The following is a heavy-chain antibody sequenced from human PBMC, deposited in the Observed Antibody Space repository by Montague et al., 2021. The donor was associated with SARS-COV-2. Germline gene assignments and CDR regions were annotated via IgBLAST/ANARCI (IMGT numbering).Heavy chain of an antibody. J-gene: IGHJ5*01. CDR3: ARQDAWAYCGDECYRGWSDS. CDR1: FGSISTYY. D-gene: IGHD2-21*01. Sequence: SETLSLTCTVSFGSISTYYWSWIRQPPGKGLEWIGFIFYNGSTKYNPSLKRRVSISLDTSKNQSSLKLSSVTAADTAVYHCARQDAWAYCGDECYRGWSDSWGQGTLVTVSS. CDR2: IFYNGST. V-gene: IGHV4-59*08.